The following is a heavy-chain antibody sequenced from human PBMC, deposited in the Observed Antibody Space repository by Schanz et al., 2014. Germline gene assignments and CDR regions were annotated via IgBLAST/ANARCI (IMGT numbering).Heavy chain of an antibody. CDR1: GFTFSSYA. Sequence: EVQLLESGGGLVQPGGSLRLSCAASGFTFSSYAMTWVRQAPGKGLDWVSAIIGRGSSTYYLDSVRGRFTISRDNTKNIFHRENNNIRSEDTAVYFCARETGGQNALDTDPDKYTYIDYWGKGTPVTVSS. J-gene: IGHJ4*02. D-gene: IGHD1-1*01. CDR3: ARETGGQNALDTDPDKYTYIDY. V-gene: IGHV3-23*01. CDR2: IIGRGSST.